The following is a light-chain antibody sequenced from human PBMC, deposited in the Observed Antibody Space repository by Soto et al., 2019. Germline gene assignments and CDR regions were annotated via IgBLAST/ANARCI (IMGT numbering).Light chain of an antibody. J-gene: IGKJ4*01. CDR1: QSVSSS. CDR2: GAS. Sequence: EIVMTQSPATLSVSPGERATLSCWASQSVSSSLAWYQQNPGQAPRLLIYGASTRATGIPARFSGRGSGTVFTFNSSSLQSEDLAVYFCQQDNKWPLSFGGGTKVEI. V-gene: IGKV3-15*01. CDR3: QQDNKWPLS.